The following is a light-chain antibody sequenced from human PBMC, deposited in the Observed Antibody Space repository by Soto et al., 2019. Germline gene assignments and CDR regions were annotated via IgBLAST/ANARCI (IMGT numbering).Light chain of an antibody. V-gene: IGKV3-11*01. J-gene: IGKJ2*01. CDR3: QQRSNWPLYT. CDR2: DAS. Sequence: EIVLSQSPATLSLSPGERATLSCRASQSVTTSLAWYQQRPGQAPRLLIYDASNRAAGIPARFSGSGSGTAFTLTISSLEPEDFAVYYCQQRSNWPLYTFGPGTKLEIK. CDR1: QSVTTS.